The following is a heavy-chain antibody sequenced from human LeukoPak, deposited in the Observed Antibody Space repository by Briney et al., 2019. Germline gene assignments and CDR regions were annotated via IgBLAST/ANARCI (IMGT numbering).Heavy chain of an antibody. CDR1: GYTFTSYY. J-gene: IGHJ5*02. V-gene: IGHV1-46*04. Sequence: ASVNVSCKASGYTFTSYYIHWVRQAPGQGLEWMGIISPSVGTTTYAKKLEGRVTMTRDTSTTTVYIELRSLRSEDTAVYYCARIGDYGSGSEGFDPWGQGTLVTVSS. CDR3: ARIGDYGSGSEGFDP. D-gene: IGHD3-10*01. CDR2: ISPSVGTT.